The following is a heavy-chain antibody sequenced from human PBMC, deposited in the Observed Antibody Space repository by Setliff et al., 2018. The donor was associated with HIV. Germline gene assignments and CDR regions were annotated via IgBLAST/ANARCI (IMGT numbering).Heavy chain of an antibody. J-gene: IGHJ4*02. CDR3: ARGGRGTGDIFDY. CDR2: INHSGST. V-gene: IGHV4-34*01. Sequence: SETLSLTCAVYGGSFSGYYWSWIRQPPGKGLEWIGEINHSGSTNYNPSLKSRVTISVDTSKNQFSLKLSSVTAADTAVYYCARGGRGTGDIFDYWGRGTLVTVSS. D-gene: IGHD2-15*01. CDR1: GGSFSGYY.